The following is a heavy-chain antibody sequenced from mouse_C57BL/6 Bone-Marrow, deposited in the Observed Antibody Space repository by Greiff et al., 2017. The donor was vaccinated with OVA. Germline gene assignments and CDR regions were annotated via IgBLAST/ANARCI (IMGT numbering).Heavy chain of an antibody. Sequence: VQLQQSGPVLVKPGASVKMSCKASGYTFTDYYMNWVKQSHGKSLEWIGVINPYNGGTSYNQKFKGKATLTVDKSSSTAYMELNSLTSEDSAVYYCASYSAYFYYWGQGTTLTVSS. CDR2: INPYNGGT. D-gene: IGHD1-1*01. J-gene: IGHJ2*01. CDR1: GYTFTDYY. V-gene: IGHV1-19*01. CDR3: ASYSAYFYY.